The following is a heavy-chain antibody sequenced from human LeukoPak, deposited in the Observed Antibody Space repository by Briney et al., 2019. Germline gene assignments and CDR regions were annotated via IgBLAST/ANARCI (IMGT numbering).Heavy chain of an antibody. CDR1: GYTFTSYG. CDR3: AFRYYYDSSGYRW. V-gene: IGHV1-18*01. J-gene: IGHJ4*02. Sequence: PAASVKVSCKASGYTFTSYGISWVRQAPGQGLEWMGWISAYNGNTNYAQKLQGRVTMTTDTSTSTAYMELRSLRSDDTAVYYCAFRYYYDSSGYRWWGQGTLVTVSS. CDR2: ISAYNGNT. D-gene: IGHD3-22*01.